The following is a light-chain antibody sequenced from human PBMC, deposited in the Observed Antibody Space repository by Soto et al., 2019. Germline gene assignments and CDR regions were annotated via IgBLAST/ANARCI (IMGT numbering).Light chain of an antibody. Sequence: IVMTQSPATLSLSPGERATLSCRASQSVSSNLAWYQQKPGQAPRLLIYGASTRATGIPARFSGSGSGTEFTLTISSLQSEDFAAYYCNKYNNWPPTFGQGTKV. V-gene: IGKV3-15*01. CDR2: GAS. CDR3: NKYNNWPPT. J-gene: IGKJ1*01. CDR1: QSVSSN.